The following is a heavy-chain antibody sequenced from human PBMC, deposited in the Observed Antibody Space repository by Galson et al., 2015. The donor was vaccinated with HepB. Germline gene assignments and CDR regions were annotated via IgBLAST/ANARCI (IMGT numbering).Heavy chain of an antibody. V-gene: IGHV1-46*01. CDR1: GYTFTNNY. CDR2: IDPSGGST. Sequence: SVKVSCKASGYTFTNNYLHWVRQAPGRGLEWMGMIDPSGGSTNYPQKFQGRVTLTRDTSTSTVYMDLSRLTSEDTAVYYCARDQGGSGSYYDGADSWGQGTLVTVSS. J-gene: IGHJ4*02. D-gene: IGHD3-10*01. CDR3: ARDQGGSGSYYDGADS.